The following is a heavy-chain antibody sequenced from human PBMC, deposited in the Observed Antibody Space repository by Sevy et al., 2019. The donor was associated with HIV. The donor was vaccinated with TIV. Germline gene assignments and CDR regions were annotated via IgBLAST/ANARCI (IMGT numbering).Heavy chain of an antibody. CDR1: GFTFSSHA. D-gene: IGHD3-10*02. CDR3: ARYGGYSVNFLPSGY. V-gene: IGHV3-30-3*01. Sequence: SLRLSCAASGFTFSSHAMHWVRQAPGKGLEWMAALSYDGSSKYYADSVKGRFTISRDDSKNTQYLQMSSLGAGETAVDYCARYGGYSVNFLPSGYWGQGTLVTVSS. CDR2: LSYDGSSK. J-gene: IGHJ4*02.